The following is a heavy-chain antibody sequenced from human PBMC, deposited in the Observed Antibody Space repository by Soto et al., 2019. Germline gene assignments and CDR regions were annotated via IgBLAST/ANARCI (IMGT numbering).Heavy chain of an antibody. D-gene: IGHD3-3*01. CDR3: ARAAVGGVMPYYYYGMEV. J-gene: IGHJ6*02. CDR2: IFSNDEK. CDR1: GFSLSNARMG. V-gene: IGHV2-26*01. Sequence: SGPTLVNPTETLTLTCTVSGFSLSNARMGVSWIRQPPGKALEWLAHIFSNDEKSYSTSLKSRLTISKDTSKSQVVLTMTNMDPVDTATYYCARAAVGGVMPYYYYGMEVWDQGTTVTVS.